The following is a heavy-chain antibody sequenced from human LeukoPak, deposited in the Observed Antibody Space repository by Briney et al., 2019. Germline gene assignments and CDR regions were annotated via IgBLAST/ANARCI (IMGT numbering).Heavy chain of an antibody. Sequence: SVKVSCKASGGTFSIYAISWVRQAPGQVLEWMGGIIPIFGTANYAQKFQGRVTITADESTSTAYMERSSLRSEDTAVYYCASRPMTTDACDICGQGTMVTVSS. D-gene: IGHD3-22*01. CDR1: GGTFSIYA. J-gene: IGHJ3*02. CDR2: IIPIFGTA. V-gene: IGHV1-69*13. CDR3: ASRPMTTDACDI.